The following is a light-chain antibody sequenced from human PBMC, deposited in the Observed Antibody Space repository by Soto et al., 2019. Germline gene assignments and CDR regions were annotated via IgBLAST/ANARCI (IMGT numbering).Light chain of an antibody. CDR3: QQYNNWPPWT. V-gene: IGKV3-15*01. CDR1: QSVSSN. J-gene: IGKJ1*01. CDR2: GAS. Sequence: EIVMTQSPATLSVSPGERATLSCRASQSVSSNLAWYQQKPGQAPRLLIYGASTRVTGIPARFSGSGSGTEFTLTISSLQSEDFAVYCCQQYNNWPPWTFGQGTKVDIK.